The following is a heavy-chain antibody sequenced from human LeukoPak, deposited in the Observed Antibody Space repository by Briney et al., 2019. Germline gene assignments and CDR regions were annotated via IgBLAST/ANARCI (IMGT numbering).Heavy chain of an antibody. CDR2: IIPIFGTA. J-gene: IGHJ4*02. CDR3: ARDSPGYSYEY. Sequence: SVTVSCTASGGTFSSYAISWVRQAPGQGLEWMGGIIPIFGTANYAQKFQGRVTITADESTSTAYMELSSPRSEDTAVYYCARDSPGYSYEYWGQGTLVTVSS. D-gene: IGHD5-18*01. V-gene: IGHV1-69*01. CDR1: GGTFSSYA.